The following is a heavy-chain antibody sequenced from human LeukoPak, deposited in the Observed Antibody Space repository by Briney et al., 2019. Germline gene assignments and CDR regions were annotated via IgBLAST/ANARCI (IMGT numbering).Heavy chain of an antibody. CDR1: GFTVSNSY. CDR2: IYSGGTT. CDR3: AREGSSHYFDY. Sequence: GGSLRLSCAASGFTVSNSYMSWVRQAPGKGLEWVSVIYSGGTTYYADSVKGRFTISRDNSKNTLYLQMNSLRVEDTAVYYCAREGSSHYFDYWGQGILVTVSS. D-gene: IGHD6-13*01. J-gene: IGHJ4*02. V-gene: IGHV3-53*01.